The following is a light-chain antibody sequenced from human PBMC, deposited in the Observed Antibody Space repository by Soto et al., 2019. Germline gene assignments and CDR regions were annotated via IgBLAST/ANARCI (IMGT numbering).Light chain of an antibody. J-gene: IGKJ5*01. V-gene: IGKV1-5*03. CDR2: KAS. Sequence: DIQMTQSPSTLSGSVGDRVTITCRASQTISSWLAWYQQKPGKAPKLLIYKASTLKSGVPSRFSGSGSGTDFTLTISSLQSEDFAVYYCQQYHNWPPITFGQGTRLEI. CDR1: QTISSW. CDR3: QQYHNWPPIT.